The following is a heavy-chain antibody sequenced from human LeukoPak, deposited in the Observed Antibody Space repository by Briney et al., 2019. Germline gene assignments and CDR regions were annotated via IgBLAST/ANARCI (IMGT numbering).Heavy chain of an antibody. J-gene: IGHJ3*02. V-gene: IGHV4-34*01. D-gene: IGHD3-22*01. CDR2: INHSGST. CDR3: ARETRRYYYDSSGAFDI. Sequence: PSETLSLTCAVYGGSFSGYYWSWIRQPPGKGLEWIGEINHSGSTNYNPSLKSRVTISVDTSKNQFSLKLSSVTAADTAVYYCARETRRYYYDSSGAFDIWGQGTMVTVSS. CDR1: GGSFSGYY.